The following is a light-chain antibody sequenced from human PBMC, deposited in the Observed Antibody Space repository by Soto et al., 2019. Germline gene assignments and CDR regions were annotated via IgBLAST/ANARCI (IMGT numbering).Light chain of an antibody. CDR3: QQYSTWPPRYT. CDR2: GAS. CDR1: QSVSSSY. V-gene: IGKV3-20*01. J-gene: IGKJ2*01. Sequence: EIVLTQSPGTLSLSPGERATLSCRASQSVSSSYLAWYQQKPGQAPRLLIYGASSRATGIPDRFSGSGSGTEFSLTISSLQSEDFALYYCQQYSTWPPRYTFGQGTKLEI.